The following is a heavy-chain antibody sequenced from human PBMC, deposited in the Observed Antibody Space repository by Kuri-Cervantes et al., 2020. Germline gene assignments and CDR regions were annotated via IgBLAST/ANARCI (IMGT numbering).Heavy chain of an antibody. V-gene: IGHV3-21*01. D-gene: IGHD4-17*01. CDR1: GFTFRSYS. J-gene: IGHJ3*02. Sequence: GGSLRLSCAASGFTFRSYSMNWVRQAPGKGLEWVSSISSSSSYICYADSVKGRFTIPRDNSKNTLDLQMDSLRAEYAAVYYFARARDYYFDIWVQGTMVTVSS. CDR3: ARARDYYFDI. CDR2: ISSSSSYI.